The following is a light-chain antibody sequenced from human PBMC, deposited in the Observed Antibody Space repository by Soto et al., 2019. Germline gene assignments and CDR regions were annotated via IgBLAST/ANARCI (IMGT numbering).Light chain of an antibody. V-gene: IGKV3-20*01. J-gene: IGKJ1*01. CDR1: ESIAGTY. CDR3: QQYGGSPRT. Sequence: EIVLTQSPGTLSLSPVDRATLSCRASESIAGTYLAWYQQKPGQAPRLLIYAASSRATGIPDKFSASGSGTDFTLTINRLGPEDFAMYYCQQYGGSPRTFGQGTKVEIK. CDR2: AAS.